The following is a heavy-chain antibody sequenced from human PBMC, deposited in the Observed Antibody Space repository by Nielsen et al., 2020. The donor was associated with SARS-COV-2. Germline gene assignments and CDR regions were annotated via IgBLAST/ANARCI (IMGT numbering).Heavy chain of an antibody. CDR2: ISSSSSYI. V-gene: IGHV3-21*04. D-gene: IGHD3-16*02. CDR1: GFTFSSYS. CDR3: AKALSRQLSLAFDI. Sequence: GGSLRLSCAASGFTFSSYSMNWVRQAPGKGLEWVSSISSSSSYIYYADSVKGRFTISRDNAKNSLYLQMNSLRAEDTALYYCAKALSRQLSLAFDIWGQGTMVTVSS. J-gene: IGHJ3*02.